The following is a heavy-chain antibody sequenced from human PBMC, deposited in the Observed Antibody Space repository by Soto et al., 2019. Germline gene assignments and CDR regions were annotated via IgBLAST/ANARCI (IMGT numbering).Heavy chain of an antibody. V-gene: IGHV3-23*01. D-gene: IGHD2-15*01. CDR1: GFSFSNHA. CDR2: VTGSGDRT. J-gene: IGHJ6*02. Sequence: EVQLLDSGGGLVQPGGSLTLSCAASGFSFSNHAMSWVRQSPGKGLVWVSSVTGSGDRTFYADSVKGRFTITRDDSKTRLSLQKSSLKGANTAVYYCARGPCSPGNCCGKEDVWGQGTTVTVSS. CDR3: ARGPCSPGNCCGKEDV.